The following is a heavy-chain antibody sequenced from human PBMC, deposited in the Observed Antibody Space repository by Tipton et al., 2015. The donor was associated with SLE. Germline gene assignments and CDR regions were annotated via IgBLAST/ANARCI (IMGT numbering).Heavy chain of an antibody. D-gene: IGHD3-10*01. CDR2: IYSADRT. Sequence: SLRLSCAASGFTFGSYAMSWVRQAPGRGLEWVAFIYSADRTYYVDSVWGRFTVSRDDSKSTLYLQMNSVRIEDTAVYYCSKGGPGGLYFDYWGQGALVTVSS. CDR3: SKGGPGGLYFDY. J-gene: IGHJ4*02. V-gene: IGHV3-23*03. CDR1: GFTFGSYA.